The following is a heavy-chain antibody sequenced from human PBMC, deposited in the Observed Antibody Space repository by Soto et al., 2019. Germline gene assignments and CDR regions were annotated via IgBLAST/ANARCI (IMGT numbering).Heavy chain of an antibody. CDR1: GGSISSYY. Sequence: LSLTCTVSGGSISSYYWSWIRQPPGKGLEWIGYIYYSGSTNYNPSLKSRVTISVDTSKNQFSLKLSSVTAADTAVYYCARDASGYNWFDPWGQGTLVTVSS. V-gene: IGHV4-59*01. CDR3: ARDASGYNWFDP. J-gene: IGHJ5*02. CDR2: IYYSGST.